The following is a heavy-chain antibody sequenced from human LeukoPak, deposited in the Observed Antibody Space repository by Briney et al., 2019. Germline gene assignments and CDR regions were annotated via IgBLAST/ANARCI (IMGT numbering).Heavy chain of an antibody. D-gene: IGHD1-26*01. CDR3: ARGWARYSYYGMDV. V-gene: IGHV4-59*12. CDR1: GGSISGYY. Sequence: SETLSLTCTVSGGSISGYYWSWLRQPPGKGLEWIGYIYYSGSTSYNPSLKSRVTMSVDKSKNQFSLKLTSVTAADTAVYYCARGWARYSYYGMDVWGQGTTVTVSS. CDR2: IYYSGST. J-gene: IGHJ6*02.